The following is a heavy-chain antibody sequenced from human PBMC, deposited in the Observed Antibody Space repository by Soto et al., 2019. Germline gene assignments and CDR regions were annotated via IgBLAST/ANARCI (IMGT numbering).Heavy chain of an antibody. CDR3: VRDTYDTGPL. CDR2: INWNGGTT. D-gene: IGHD3-9*01. Sequence: PGGSLRLSCAASGLTFDNYGMSWVRQVPEKGLEWVSGINWNGGTTGYVDSVKGRFTISRDNAKNSLHLQMNSLRAEDTALYYCVRDTYDTGPLWGQGTLVTVSS. V-gene: IGHV3-20*04. CDR1: GLTFDNYG. J-gene: IGHJ4*02.